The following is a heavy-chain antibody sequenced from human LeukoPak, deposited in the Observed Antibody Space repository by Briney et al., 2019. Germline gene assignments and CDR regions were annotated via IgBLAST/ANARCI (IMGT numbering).Heavy chain of an antibody. CDR1: GFTFGTSW. CDR2: MDGDGGHI. J-gene: IGHJ4*02. D-gene: IGHD5-18*01. V-gene: IGHV3-7*01. CDR3: ARDRGYSAFDF. Sequence: GGSLRLSCGVSGFTFGTSWMNWVRQAPGKGLEWVASMDGDGGHICHAGSVKGRFTISRDNAKNSLYLQLNSLRAEDTAVYYCARDRGYSAFDFWGQGTLVTVSS.